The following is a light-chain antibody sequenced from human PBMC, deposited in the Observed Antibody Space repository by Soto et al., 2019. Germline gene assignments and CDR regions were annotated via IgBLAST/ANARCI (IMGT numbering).Light chain of an antibody. CDR1: SSNIGGNS. Sequence: QSVLTQPPSVSAAPGQKVTISCSGSSSNIGGNSVSWYQQLPGTAPKLLIYDDNKRPSGIPDRFSGSRSGTSATLGITGFQTGDEADYYCGSWDSSLSAYVFGTGTRSPS. CDR2: DDN. V-gene: IGLV1-51*01. CDR3: GSWDSSLSAYV. J-gene: IGLJ1*01.